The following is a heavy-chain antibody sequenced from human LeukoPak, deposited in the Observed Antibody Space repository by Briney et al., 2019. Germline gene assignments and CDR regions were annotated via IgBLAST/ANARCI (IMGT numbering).Heavy chain of an antibody. J-gene: IGHJ5*02. CDR1: GGTFSSYA. CDR2: IIPIFGTA. D-gene: IGHD5-12*01. CDR3: ARDPVVASTSWFDP. Sequence: ASVKVSCKASGGTFSSYAISWVRQAPGQGLEWMGGIIPIFGTANYAQKFQGRVTITADESTSTAYMELSSLRSEDTAVYYCARDPVVASTSWFDPWGQGTLVTVSS. V-gene: IGHV1-69*01.